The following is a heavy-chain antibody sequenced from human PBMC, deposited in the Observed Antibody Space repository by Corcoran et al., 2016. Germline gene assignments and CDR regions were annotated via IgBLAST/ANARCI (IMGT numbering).Heavy chain of an antibody. V-gene: IGHV6-1*01. CDR1: GDSVSSNSAA. D-gene: IGHD5-12*01. CDR3: ARGLGSGGYTLLGVNWFDP. CDR2: TYYRSKWYN. J-gene: IGHJ5*02. Sequence: QVQLQQSGPGLVKPSQTLSLTCAISGDSVSSNSAAWNWIRQSPSRGLEWLGRTYYRSKWYNDYAVSVKSRITIIPDTSKNQFSLQLNSVTPADTAVYYGARGLGSGGYTLLGVNWFDPWGQGTLVTVSS.